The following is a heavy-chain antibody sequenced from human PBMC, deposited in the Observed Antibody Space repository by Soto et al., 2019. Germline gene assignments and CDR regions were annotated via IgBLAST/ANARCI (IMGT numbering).Heavy chain of an antibody. CDR1: GGSISSSSYY. CDR2: IYYSGST. J-gene: IGHJ4*02. D-gene: IGHD3-22*01. Sequence: LRETLSLTCTVSGGSISSSSYYWGWIRQPPGKGLEWIGSIYYSGSTYYNPSLKSRVTISVDTSKNQFSLKLSSVTAADTAVYYCARHWFLSDSSGAHFDYWGQGTLVTVSS. CDR3: ARHWFLSDSSGAHFDY. V-gene: IGHV4-39*01.